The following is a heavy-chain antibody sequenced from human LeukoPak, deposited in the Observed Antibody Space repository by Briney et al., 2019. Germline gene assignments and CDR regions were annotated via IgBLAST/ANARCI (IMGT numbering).Heavy chain of an antibody. D-gene: IGHD3-22*01. V-gene: IGHV1-18*01. CDR1: GYTFNTYG. CDR3: ARTAPRYDSSGYPPDY. J-gene: IGHJ4*02. CDR2: ISAYNGNT. Sequence: RASVKVSCKASGYTFNTYGISWVRQAPGQGLEWVGWISAYNGNTNYAQKLQGRVTMTTDTSTTTAYMELRSLRSDDTAVYYCARTAPRYDSSGYPPDYWGQGTLVTVSS.